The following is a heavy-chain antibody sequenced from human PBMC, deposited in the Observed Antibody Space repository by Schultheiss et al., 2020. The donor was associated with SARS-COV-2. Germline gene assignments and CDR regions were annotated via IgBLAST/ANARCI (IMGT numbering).Heavy chain of an antibody. CDR2: MNPNSGNT. CDR1: GGTFSSYA. D-gene: IGHD2-15*01. CDR3: ARVYCSGGSCYWWGTGSHFDY. J-gene: IGHJ4*02. Sequence: ASVKVSCKASGGTFSSYAISWVRQAPGQGLEWMGWMNPNSGNTGYVQKFQGRVTMTTDTSTSTAYMELRSLRSDDTAVYYCARVYCSGGSCYWWGTGSHFDYWGQGTLVTVSS. V-gene: IGHV1-18*01.